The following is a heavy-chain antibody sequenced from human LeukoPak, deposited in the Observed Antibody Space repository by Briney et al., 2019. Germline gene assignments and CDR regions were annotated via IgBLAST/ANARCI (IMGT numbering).Heavy chain of an antibody. D-gene: IGHD6-13*01. CDR2: INTNTGNP. CDR1: GYTFTTYA. CDR3: VRDLSIAEAERGNC. J-gene: IGHJ4*02. V-gene: IGHV7-4-1*02. Sequence: ASVKVSCKASGYTFTTYAMNWVRQAPGQGLEWMGWINTNTGNPTYAQGFTGRFVFSLDTSVSTAFLLISSLKAEDTAVYYCVRDLSIAEAERGNCWGQGTLVTVSS.